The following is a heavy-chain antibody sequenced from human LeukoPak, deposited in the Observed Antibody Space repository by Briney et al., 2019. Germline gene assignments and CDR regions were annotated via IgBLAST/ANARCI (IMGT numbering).Heavy chain of an antibody. V-gene: IGHV3-74*01. CDR1: GFTFSSYW. Sequence: GGSPRLSCAASGFTFSSYWMHWVRQAPGKGLVWVSRINSDGSSTSYADSVKGRFTISRDNAKNSLYLQMNSLRAEDTAVYYCARDLRITGTYYYYGMDVWGQGTTVTVSS. CDR2: INSDGSST. CDR3: ARDLRITGTYYYYGMDV. J-gene: IGHJ6*02. D-gene: IGHD1-20*01.